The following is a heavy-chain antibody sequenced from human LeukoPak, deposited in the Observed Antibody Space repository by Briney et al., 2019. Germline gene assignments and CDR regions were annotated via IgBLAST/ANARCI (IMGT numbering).Heavy chain of an antibody. Sequence: GRSLRLSCAASGFTFSSYSMNWVRQAPGKGLEWVSSISSSSSYIYYADSVKGRFTISRDNAKNSLYLQMNSLRAEDTAVYYCARVTTRRVAGTSGIPRYFDYWGQGTLVTVSS. D-gene: IGHD6-19*01. CDR1: GFTFSSYS. CDR2: ISSSSSYI. V-gene: IGHV3-21*01. CDR3: ARVTTRRVAGTSGIPRYFDY. J-gene: IGHJ4*02.